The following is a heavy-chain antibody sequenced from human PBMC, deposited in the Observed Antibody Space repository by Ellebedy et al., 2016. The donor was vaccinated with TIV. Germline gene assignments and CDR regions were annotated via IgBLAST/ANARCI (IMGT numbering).Heavy chain of an antibody. D-gene: IGHD1-26*01. Sequence: AASVKVSCKASGYTFTHYGVSWVRQAPGQGLEWMGGIIPVLETPNYAQKFQGRLTVSADKSTNTAYMELSSLTSEDTAVYYCAADLASVGQWGQGTLVIVSS. CDR3: AADLASVGQ. CDR2: IIPVLETP. CDR1: GYTFTHYG. V-gene: IGHV1-69*10. J-gene: IGHJ1*01.